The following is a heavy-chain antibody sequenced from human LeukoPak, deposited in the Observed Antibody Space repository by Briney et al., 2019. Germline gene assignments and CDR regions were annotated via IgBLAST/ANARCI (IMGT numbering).Heavy chain of an antibody. CDR2: VKQDGGEK. D-gene: IGHD2-15*01. V-gene: IGHV3-7*01. CDR3: AGDGPPRSPTSGWFDP. J-gene: IGHJ5*02. CDR1: GFTFSDYW. Sequence: GGSLRLSCAASGFTFSDYWMSWVRQAPGKGLEWVANVKQDGGEKHYIDSVKGRFTISRDNAENSIYLQMSSLRAEDTAIYYCAGDGPPRSPTSGWFDPWGQGTLVTVSS.